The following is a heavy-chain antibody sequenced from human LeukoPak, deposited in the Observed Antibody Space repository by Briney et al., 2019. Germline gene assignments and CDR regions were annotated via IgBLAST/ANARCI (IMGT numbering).Heavy chain of an antibody. D-gene: IGHD3-16*01. V-gene: IGHV4-39*01. CDR2: IYYSGST. J-gene: IGHJ6*02. CDR3: ASSGSYEGYYGMDV. Sequence: PSETLSLTCTVSGGSISSSSYYWGWIRQPPGKGLEWIGSIYYSGSTYYNPSLKSRVTISVDTSKNQFSLKLSSVTAADTAVYYCASSGSYEGYYGMDVWGQGTTVTVSS. CDR1: GGSISSSSYY.